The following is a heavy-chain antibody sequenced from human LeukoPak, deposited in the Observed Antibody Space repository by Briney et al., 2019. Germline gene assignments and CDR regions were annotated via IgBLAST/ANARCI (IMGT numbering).Heavy chain of an antibody. CDR2: IGSDNKP. Sequence: GGSLRLSCEASGFTFSAYAMTWVRQAPGKGLEWVSSIGSDNKPHYSESVKGRFAISRDNSKNMLFLQLNSLRAEDTALYYCARGSGSGWPLDRWGQGALVTVSS. CDR3: ARGSGSGWPLDR. D-gene: IGHD6-19*01. V-gene: IGHV3-23*05. CDR1: GFTFSAYA. J-gene: IGHJ5*02.